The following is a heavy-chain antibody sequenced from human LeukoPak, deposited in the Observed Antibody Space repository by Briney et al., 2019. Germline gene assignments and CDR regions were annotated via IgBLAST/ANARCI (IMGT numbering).Heavy chain of an antibody. CDR2: INHSGST. J-gene: IGHJ5*02. V-gene: IGHV4-34*01. D-gene: IGHD3-10*01. CDR3: ARMVRGVITFMFDP. CDR1: GGSFSGYY. Sequence: PSETLSLTCAVYGGSFSGYYWSWIRQPPGKGLEWIGEINHSGSTNYNPSLKSRVTISVDTSKNQFSLKLSSVTAADTAVYYCARMVRGVITFMFDPWGQGTLVTVSS.